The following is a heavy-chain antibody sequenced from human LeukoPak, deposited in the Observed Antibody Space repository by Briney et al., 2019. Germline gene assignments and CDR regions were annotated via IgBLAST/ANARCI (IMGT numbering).Heavy chain of an antibody. CDR2: INPNSGGT. CDR1: GYTFTGYY. J-gene: IGHJ6*03. V-gene: IGHV1-2*02. Sequence: EASVKVSCKASGYTFTGYYMHWVRQAPGQGLEWMGWINPNSGGTNYAQKFQGRVTMTRDTSISTAYMELSRLRSDDTAVYYCARDHYDFWSGSSYYMDVWGKGTTVTVSS. D-gene: IGHD3-3*01. CDR3: ARDHYDFWSGSSYYMDV.